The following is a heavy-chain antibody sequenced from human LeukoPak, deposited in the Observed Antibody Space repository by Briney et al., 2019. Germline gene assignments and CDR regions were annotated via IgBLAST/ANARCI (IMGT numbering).Heavy chain of an antibody. D-gene: IGHD2-2*01. CDR1: GFTFSSYG. J-gene: IGHJ4*02. CDR2: ISGSGGST. Sequence: GGSLRLSCAASGFTFSSYGMSWVRQAPGKGLEWVSAISGSGGSTYYADSVKGRFTISRDNSKNTLYLQMNSLRAEDTAVYYCAKDPEEFVVVPAAITNWGQGTLVTVSS. V-gene: IGHV3-23*01. CDR3: AKDPEEFVVVPAAITN.